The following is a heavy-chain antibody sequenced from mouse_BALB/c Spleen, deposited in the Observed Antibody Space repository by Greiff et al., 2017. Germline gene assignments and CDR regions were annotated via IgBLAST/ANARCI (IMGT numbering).Heavy chain of an antibody. CDR1: GYTFTSYW. CDR2: IYPGNSDT. J-gene: IGHJ4*01. Sequence: VQLQQSGTVLARPGASVKMSCKASGYTFTSYWMHWVKQRPGQGLEWIGAIYPGNSDTSYNQKFKGKAKLTAVTSTSTAYMELSSLTNEDSAVYYCTPFRRGYYAMDYWGQGTSVTVSS. V-gene: IGHV1-5*01. CDR3: TPFRRGYYAMDY.